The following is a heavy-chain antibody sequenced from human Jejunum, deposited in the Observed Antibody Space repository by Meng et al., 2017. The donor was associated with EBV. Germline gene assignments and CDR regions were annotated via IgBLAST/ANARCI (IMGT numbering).Heavy chain of an antibody. Sequence: QVQLVQSGADGKRPXSWVKVSCKAAGGTFTNYAFSWVRQAPGQGLEWMGGIIPIFGTTTYAQKFQGRVTITADKSTSTAYMELSSLRSEDTAVYRGARSFRGLIAASLEYWGHGTLVTVSS. V-gene: IGHV1-69*06. D-gene: IGHD3-16*02. CDR3: ARSFRGLIAASLEY. CDR1: GGTFTNYA. CDR2: IIPIFGTT. J-gene: IGHJ4*01.